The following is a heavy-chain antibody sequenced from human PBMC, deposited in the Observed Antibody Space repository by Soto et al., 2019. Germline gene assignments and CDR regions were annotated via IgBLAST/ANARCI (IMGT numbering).Heavy chain of an antibody. CDR1: GFTVSSNY. Sequence: EVQLVESGGGLVQPGGSLRLSCAASGFTVSSNYMSWVRQAPGKGLEWVSVIYSGGSTYYADSVKGRFTISRDNSKNTLYLQMNSLRAEDTAVYYCARTTEPIAVAGIGYWGQGTLVTVSS. J-gene: IGHJ4*02. CDR3: ARTTEPIAVAGIGY. CDR2: IYSGGST. V-gene: IGHV3-66*01. D-gene: IGHD6-19*01.